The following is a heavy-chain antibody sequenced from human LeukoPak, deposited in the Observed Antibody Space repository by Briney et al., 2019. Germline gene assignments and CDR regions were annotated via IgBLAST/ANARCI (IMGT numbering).Heavy chain of an antibody. D-gene: IGHD3-10*01. V-gene: IGHV3-21*01. CDR2: IDPSSTYI. Sequence: PGGSLRLSCAASGFTFRSYSMNWVRQAPGKGLEWVSAIDPSSTYIYYADSVKGRFTISRDNAKNSLYLQMNSLRAEDTAVYYCARDMGYYDSGSYPYYFDYWGQGTLVTVSS. CDR3: ARDMGYYDSGSYPYYFDY. CDR1: GFTFRSYS. J-gene: IGHJ4*02.